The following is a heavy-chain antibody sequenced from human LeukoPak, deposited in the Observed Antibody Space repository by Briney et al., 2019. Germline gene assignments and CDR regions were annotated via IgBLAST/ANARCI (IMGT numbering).Heavy chain of an antibody. J-gene: IGHJ4*02. Sequence: GGSLRLSCAASGFTFSSYSMSWVRQAPGKGLEWVSAISGSGGSTYYADSVKGRFTISRDNSKNTLYLQMNSLRAEDTAVYYCAKATYYDFWSGYYPFYYWGQGTLVTVSS. D-gene: IGHD3-3*01. CDR2: ISGSGGST. CDR1: GFTFSSYS. V-gene: IGHV3-23*01. CDR3: AKATYYDFWSGYYPFYY.